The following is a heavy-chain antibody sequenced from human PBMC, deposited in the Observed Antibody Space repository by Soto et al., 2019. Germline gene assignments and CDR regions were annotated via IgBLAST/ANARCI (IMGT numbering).Heavy chain of an antibody. J-gene: IGHJ5*02. V-gene: IGHV4-30-4*01. D-gene: IGHD6-6*01. Sequence: SETLSLTCTVSGGSISSGDYYWSWIRQPPGKGLEWIGYIYYSGSTYYNPSLKSRVTISVDTSKNQFSLKLSSVTAADTAVYYCARVPRLSSHSSSSGGDWFDPWGQGTLVTVS. CDR2: IYYSGST. CDR3: ARVPRLSSHSSSSGGDWFDP. CDR1: GGSISSGDYY.